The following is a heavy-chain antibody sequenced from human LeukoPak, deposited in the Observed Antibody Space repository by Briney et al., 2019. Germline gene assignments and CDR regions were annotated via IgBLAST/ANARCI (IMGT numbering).Heavy chain of an antibody. Sequence: GGSLRLSCAASGFTFSSYGMSWVRQAPGKGLEWVSAISGSGGSTYYADSVKGRFTISRDNSKNTLYLQMNSLRAEDTAVYYCAKGKDSSGYQLTPSDYWGQGTLVTVSS. CDR3: AKGKDSSGYQLTPSDY. D-gene: IGHD3-22*01. V-gene: IGHV3-23*01. CDR1: GFTFSSYG. J-gene: IGHJ4*02. CDR2: ISGSGGST.